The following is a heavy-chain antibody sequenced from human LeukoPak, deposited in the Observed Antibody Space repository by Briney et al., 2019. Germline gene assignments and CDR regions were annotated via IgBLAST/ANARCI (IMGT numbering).Heavy chain of an antibody. CDR2: INPSGGST. J-gene: IGHJ4*02. D-gene: IGHD2-15*01. V-gene: IGHV1-46*01. CDR1: GYTFTSYY. CDR3: ARGMVVAATVDY. Sequence: GASVKVSCKASGYTFTSYYMHWVRQAPGQGLEWMGIINPSGGSTSYAQKFQGRVTMTRDTSTSTVYMELSRLRSDDTAVYYCARGMVVAATVDYWGQGTLVTVSS.